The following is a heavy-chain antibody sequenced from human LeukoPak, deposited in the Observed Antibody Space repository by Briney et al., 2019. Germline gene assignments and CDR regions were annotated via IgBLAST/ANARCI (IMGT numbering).Heavy chain of an antibody. CDR3: ARGKGVRWLADY. J-gene: IGHJ4*02. Sequence: AASVKVSCKASGGTFSSYAISWVRQAPGQGLEWMGGIIPIFGTANYAQKFQGRVTITTDESTSTAYMELSSLRAEDTAVYYCARGKGVRWLADYWGQGTLVTVSS. CDR1: GGTFSSYA. CDR2: IIPIFGTA. D-gene: IGHD6-19*01. V-gene: IGHV1-69*05.